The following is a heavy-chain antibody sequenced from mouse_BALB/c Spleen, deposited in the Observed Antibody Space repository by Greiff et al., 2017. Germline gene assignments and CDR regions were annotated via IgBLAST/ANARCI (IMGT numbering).Heavy chain of an antibody. Sequence: QVQLQQSGAELVRPGTSVKVSCKASGYAFTNYLIEWVKQRPGQGLEWIGVINPGSGGTNYNEKFKGKATLTADKSSSTAYMQLSSLTSDDSAVYFCARGWYYGSSSFDYWGQGTTLTVSS. CDR2: INPGSGGT. V-gene: IGHV1-54*01. CDR1: GYAFTNYL. CDR3: ARGWYYGSSSFDY. D-gene: IGHD1-1*01. J-gene: IGHJ2*01.